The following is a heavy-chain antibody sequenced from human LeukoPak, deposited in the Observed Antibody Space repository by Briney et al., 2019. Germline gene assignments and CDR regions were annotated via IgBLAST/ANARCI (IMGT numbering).Heavy chain of an antibody. V-gene: IGHV3-30*18. CDR3: AKRGEAATNTIFTYYFDY. CDR2: ISYDGSNK. Sequence: GGSLRLPCAASGFNFRGYGMHWVRQTPGKGLEWVAAISYDGSNKFYADSVKGRFTISRDNSKNTLYLQMNTLRAEDTAVYYCAKRGEAATNTIFTYYFDYWGQGTLVTVSS. J-gene: IGHJ4*02. D-gene: IGHD3-10*01. CDR1: GFNFRGYG.